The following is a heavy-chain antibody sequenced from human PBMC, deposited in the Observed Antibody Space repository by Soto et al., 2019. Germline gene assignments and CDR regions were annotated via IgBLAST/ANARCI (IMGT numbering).Heavy chain of an antibody. CDR1: GFIFTNYA. CDR2: IGGRGNSA. CDR3: VREGRGSLDF. D-gene: IGHD5-12*01. J-gene: IGHJ3*01. V-gene: IGHV3-23*01. Sequence: PGGSLRLSCAASGFIFTNYAMNWVRQAPGKGLEWVSVIGGRGNSAYYADSVQGRFTISRDNSKNTLSLQMSSLTADDTAIYYCVREGRGSLDFWGRGTMVTVS.